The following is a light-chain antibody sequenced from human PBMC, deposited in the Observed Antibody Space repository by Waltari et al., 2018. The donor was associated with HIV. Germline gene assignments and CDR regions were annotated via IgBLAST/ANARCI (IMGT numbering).Light chain of an antibody. Sequence: DIQMTQSPSSLSASVGARVTITCRASQTIDNYLNWYQQKPGKAPKVLIYAASSLQRGVPSRFSASGTGTVFTLTINTLQPEDVAPYYCQQSYSYPRTFGPGTKVDVK. J-gene: IGKJ3*01. V-gene: IGKV1-39*01. CDR3: QQSYSYPRT. CDR2: AAS. CDR1: QTIDNY.